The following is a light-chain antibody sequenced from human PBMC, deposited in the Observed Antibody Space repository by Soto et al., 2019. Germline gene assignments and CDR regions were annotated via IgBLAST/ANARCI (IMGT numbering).Light chain of an antibody. CDR2: EVT. V-gene: IGLV2-14*01. CDR3: SSFTTTYTHV. CDR1: NSDVGAYNF. J-gene: IGLJ1*01. Sequence: ALTQPASVSGSPGQSITISCSGTNSDVGAYNFVSWYQQHPGKAPKLLIHEVTLRPSGVSHRFSGSKSGNTASLTISGLQVEDEADYYCSSFTTTYTHVFGQGTKAPS.